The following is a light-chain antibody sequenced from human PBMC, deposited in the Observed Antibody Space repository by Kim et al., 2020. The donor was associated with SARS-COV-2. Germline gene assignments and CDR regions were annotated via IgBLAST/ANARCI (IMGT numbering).Light chain of an antibody. CDR1: KLGNRY. CDR2: EDK. V-gene: IGLV3-1*01. CDR3: QSWDSNTVV. J-gene: IGLJ3*02. Sequence: SYELTQPPSVSVSPGQTAIITCSGDKLGNRYVCWYQQRPGQSPALVIYEDKKRPSGIPERFSGSNFGNTATLTISGTQAMDEADYFCQSWDSNTVVFGGG.